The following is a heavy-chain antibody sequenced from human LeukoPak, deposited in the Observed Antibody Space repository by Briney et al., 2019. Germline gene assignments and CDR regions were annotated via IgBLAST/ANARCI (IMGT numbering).Heavy chain of an antibody. CDR2: ILYGGGNK. J-gene: IGHJ3*02. CDR3: ARAHLRSGGSFDI. CDR1: GFTFSSYA. D-gene: IGHD4-17*01. V-gene: IGHV3-30*04. Sequence: GGALRLSCAASGFTFSSYAMYWVRQAPGKGLEWGADILYGGGNKYYADSVKSRFTISRDNTKNSLYMQMNSLRAEDTSVYDCARAHLRSGGSFDIWGQGTMVTVSS.